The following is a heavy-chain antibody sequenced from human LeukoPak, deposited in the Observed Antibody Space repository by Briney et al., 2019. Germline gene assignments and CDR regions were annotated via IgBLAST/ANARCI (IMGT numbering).Heavy chain of an antibody. J-gene: IGHJ4*02. CDR3: ARGPLTSSWYYFDY. CDR1: GFTFSGYW. D-gene: IGHD6-19*01. CDR2: ISTDGSSN. Sequence: GGSLRLSCAASGFTFSGYWWHWVRQAPGKGLVWVSRISTDGSSNSYADSVKGRFPISRDNAKNTLYLQMNSLRAEATAVYYCARGPLTSSWYYFDYWGQGTLVTVST. V-gene: IGHV3-74*01.